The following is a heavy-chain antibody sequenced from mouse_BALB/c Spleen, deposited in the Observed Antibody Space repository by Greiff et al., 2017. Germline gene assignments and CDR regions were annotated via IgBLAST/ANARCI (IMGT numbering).Heavy chain of an antibody. CDR1: GYTFTSYW. CDR3: ARKGIYYGFAY. CDR2: INPSTGYT. J-gene: IGHJ3*01. Sequence: QVQLQQSGAELAKPGASVKMSCKASGYTFTSYWMHWVNQRPGQGLEWIGYINPSTGYTEYNQKFKDKATLTADKSSSTAYMQLSSLTSEDSAVYYCARKGIYYGFAYWGQGTLVTVSA. D-gene: IGHD1-1*01. V-gene: IGHV1-7*01.